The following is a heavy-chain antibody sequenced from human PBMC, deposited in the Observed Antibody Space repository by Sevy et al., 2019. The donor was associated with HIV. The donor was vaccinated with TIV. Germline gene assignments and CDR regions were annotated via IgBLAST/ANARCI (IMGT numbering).Heavy chain of an antibody. D-gene: IGHD1-26*01. Sequence: SETLSLTCTVSGGSITSLYWNWIRQPPGKGLEWIANIFNIGHLIYNPSLKSRVTLSLDTSKNQFSLRRSSVTAADTAMYYCAGENAWGRGYSWGQGTLVTVSS. CDR2: IFNIGHL. V-gene: IGHV4-59*08. CDR3: AGENAWGRGYS. CDR1: GGSITSLY. J-gene: IGHJ4*02.